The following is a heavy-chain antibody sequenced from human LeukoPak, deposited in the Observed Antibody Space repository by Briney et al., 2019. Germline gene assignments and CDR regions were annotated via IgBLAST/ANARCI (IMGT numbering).Heavy chain of an antibody. CDR1: GYTFTGYY. Sequence: VASVKVSCKASGYTFTGYYMHWVRQAPGQGLEWMGWINPNSGGTNYAQKFQGRVTMTRDTSISTAYMELSRLRSDDTAMYYCASLTWGYDSSGYSDAFDIWGQGTMVTVSS. CDR2: INPNSGGT. CDR3: ASLTWGYDSSGYSDAFDI. V-gene: IGHV1-2*02. D-gene: IGHD3-22*01. J-gene: IGHJ3*02.